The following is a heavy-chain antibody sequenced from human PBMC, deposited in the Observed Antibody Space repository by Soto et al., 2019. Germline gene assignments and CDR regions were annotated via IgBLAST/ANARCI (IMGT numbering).Heavy chain of an antibody. D-gene: IGHD1-1*01. J-gene: IGHJ4*02. Sequence: VGSLRLSCAASGFTFTAYGIHWVRQAPGKGLEWVAVIWYDGTKKYYADSVKGRFTISRDNSRNSLYLQVNSLRVEDTAVYYYARDLGHGTGPFDYWGQGALVTVSP. CDR3: ARDLGHGTGPFDY. V-gene: IGHV3-33*01. CDR2: IWYDGTKK. CDR1: GFTFTAYG.